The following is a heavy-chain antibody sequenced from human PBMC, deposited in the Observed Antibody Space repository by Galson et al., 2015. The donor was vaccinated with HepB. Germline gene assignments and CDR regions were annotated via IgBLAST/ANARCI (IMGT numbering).Heavy chain of an antibody. J-gene: IGHJ2*01. CDR3: AREWSSDYGGNSAWYFDL. Sequence: SVKVSCKASGGTFSSNTISWVRQAPGQGLEWMGGIIPIFGSGNYAQKFQGRVTITADESTSTAYMELSSLRSEDTAVYYCAREWSSDYGGNSAWYFDLWGRGTLVTVSS. CDR1: GGTFSSNT. D-gene: IGHD4-23*01. V-gene: IGHV1-69*13. CDR2: IIPIFGSG.